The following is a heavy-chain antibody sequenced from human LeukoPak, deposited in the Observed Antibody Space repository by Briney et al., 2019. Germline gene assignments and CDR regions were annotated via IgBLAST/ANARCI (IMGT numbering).Heavy chain of an antibody. V-gene: IGHV3-53*01. CDR1: GFTVSSNY. CDR2: IYSGGST. J-gene: IGHJ4*02. Sequence: GGSLRLSCAASGFTVSSNYMSWVRQAPGKGLEWVSVIYSGGSTYYADSVKGRFAISRGNSMNTLYLQMNSLRAEDTAVYYCAKHRENYGDSCLDDYWGQGTLVTVSS. CDR3: AKHRENYGDSCLDDY. D-gene: IGHD4-17*01.